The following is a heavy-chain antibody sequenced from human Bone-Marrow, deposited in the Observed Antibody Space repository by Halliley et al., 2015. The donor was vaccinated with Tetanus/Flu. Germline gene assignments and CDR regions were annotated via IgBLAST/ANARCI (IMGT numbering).Heavy chain of an antibody. D-gene: IGHD4-17*01. CDR2: ISPDGNI. J-gene: IGHJ4*02. Sequence: GWFGSISPDGNIYSNSSLKSRISLSVDTSKNQFSLKMTSVTAADPAVYFCARGGAYGDRLDYWGQGTLVTVSS. V-gene: IGHV4-38-2*02. CDR3: ARGGAYGDRLDY.